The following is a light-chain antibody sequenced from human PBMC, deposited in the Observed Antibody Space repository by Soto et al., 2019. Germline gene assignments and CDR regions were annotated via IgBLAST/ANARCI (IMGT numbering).Light chain of an antibody. CDR2: RND. Sequence: QSVLTQAPSASGTPGQRVTISCSGSSSNIGSNFVYWYQKFPGTAPKVLIYRNDQRPSGVPDRFSGSKSGTSASLAISGLRSEDEADYYCAVWDDSLNASVAFGGGTKLTVL. V-gene: IGLV1-47*01. CDR3: AVWDDSLNASVA. J-gene: IGLJ2*01. CDR1: SSNIGSNF.